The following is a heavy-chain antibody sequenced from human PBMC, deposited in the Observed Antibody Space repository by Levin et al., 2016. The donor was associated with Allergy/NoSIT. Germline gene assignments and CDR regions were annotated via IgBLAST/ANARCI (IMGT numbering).Heavy chain of an antibody. CDR2: ISDYNGNT. V-gene: IGHV1-18*04. Sequence: ASVKVSCKASGYTFTRYYMHWVRQAPGQGLEWMGEISDYNGNTNYAQKFQDRVTMTTDISTSTAYMELRSLRSDDTAVYYCAGTMVRGLRTFDYWGQGTLVTVSS. CDR1: GYTFTRYY. D-gene: IGHD3-10*01. CDR3: AGTMVRGLRTFDY. J-gene: IGHJ4*02.